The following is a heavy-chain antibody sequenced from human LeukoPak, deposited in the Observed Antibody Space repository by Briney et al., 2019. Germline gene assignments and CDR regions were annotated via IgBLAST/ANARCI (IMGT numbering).Heavy chain of an antibody. Sequence: GGSLRLSCAASGFTFNTHALHWVRQAPGKGLEWVSAISGSGGSTYYADSVKGRFTISRDNSKNTLYLQMNSLRAEDTAVYYCAKDADYYDSSGYYSNYFDYWGQGTLVTVSS. CDR3: AKDADYYDSSGYYSNYFDY. D-gene: IGHD3-22*01. CDR2: ISGSGGST. J-gene: IGHJ4*02. CDR1: GFTFNTHA. V-gene: IGHV3-23*01.